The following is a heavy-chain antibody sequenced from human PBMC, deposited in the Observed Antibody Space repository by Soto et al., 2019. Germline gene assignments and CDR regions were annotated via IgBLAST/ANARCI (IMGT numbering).Heavy chain of an antibody. Sequence: ASVKVSCKASGYTFTSYAMHWVRQAPGQRLEWMGWINAGNGNTKYSQKFQGRVTITRDTSASTAYMELSSLRSEDTAVYYCARDIASPYCGGDCSWSTRSDYWGQGTLVTVAS. J-gene: IGHJ4*02. CDR1: GYTFTSYA. D-gene: IGHD2-21*01. CDR2: INAGNGNT. CDR3: ARDIASPYCGGDCSWSTRSDY. V-gene: IGHV1-3*01.